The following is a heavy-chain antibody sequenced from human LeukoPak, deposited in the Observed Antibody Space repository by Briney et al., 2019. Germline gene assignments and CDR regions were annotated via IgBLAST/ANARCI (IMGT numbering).Heavy chain of an antibody. J-gene: IGHJ4*02. CDR2: ISSSGSTI. Sequence: SGGSLRLSCAASGFTFSSYSMNWVRQAPGKGLEWVSYISSSGSTIYYADSVKGRFTISRDNAKNSLYLQMNSLRAEDTAVYYCARDLRIAAAGAGGYWGQGTLVTVSS. CDR1: GFTFSSYS. CDR3: ARDLRIAAAGAGGY. V-gene: IGHV3-48*04. D-gene: IGHD6-13*01.